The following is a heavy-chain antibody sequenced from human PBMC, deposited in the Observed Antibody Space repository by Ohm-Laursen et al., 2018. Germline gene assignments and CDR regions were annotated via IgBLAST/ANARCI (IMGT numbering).Heavy chain of an antibody. J-gene: IGHJ4*02. CDR2: IIPIFGTA. V-gene: IGHV1-69*13. D-gene: IGHD5-18*01. CDR3: ARSPRVDTAMVFCFDY. Sequence: SVKVSCKASGYTFTGYYMHWVRQVPGQGLEWMGGIIPIFGTANYAQKFQGRVTITADESTSTAYMELSSLRSDDTAVYYCARSPRVDTAMVFCFDYWGQGTLVTVSS. CDR1: GYTFTGYY.